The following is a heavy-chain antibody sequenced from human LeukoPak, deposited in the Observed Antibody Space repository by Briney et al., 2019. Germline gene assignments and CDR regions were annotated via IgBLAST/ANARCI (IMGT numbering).Heavy chain of an antibody. CDR1: GFTFSNSW. D-gene: IGHD2-2*02. CDR2: IYSGGST. V-gene: IGHV3-53*01. Sequence: PGGSLRLSCAASGFTFSNSWMSWVRQAPGKGLEWVSVIYSGGSTYYADSVKGRFTISRDNSKNTLYLQMNSLRAEDTAVYYCAVIVVVPAAISSGAFDIWGQGTMVTVSS. CDR3: AVIVVVPAAISSGAFDI. J-gene: IGHJ3*02.